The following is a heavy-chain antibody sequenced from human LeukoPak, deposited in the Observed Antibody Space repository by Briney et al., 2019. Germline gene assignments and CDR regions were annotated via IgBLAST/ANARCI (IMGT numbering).Heavy chain of an antibody. CDR3: ARGGIYNLGFDF. Sequence: GGSLRLSCAASGFTFRSSAMSWVRQAPGKGLEWVSVVSDSGDYTYYADSARGRFTISRDNSKNTVSLQMNSLRAEDTALYYCARGGIYNLGFDFWGQGTLVTVSS. V-gene: IGHV3-23*01. CDR2: VSDSGDYT. CDR1: GFTFRSSA. J-gene: IGHJ4*02. D-gene: IGHD1-1*01.